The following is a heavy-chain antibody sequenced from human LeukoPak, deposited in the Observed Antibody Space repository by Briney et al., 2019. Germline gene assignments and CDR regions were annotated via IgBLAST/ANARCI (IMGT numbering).Heavy chain of an antibody. D-gene: IGHD6-19*01. V-gene: IGHV4-34*01. CDR2: INHSGST. Sequence: KPSETLSLTCVVYGGSLSDYYWSWIRQTPGKGLEWIGEINHSGSTKYNPSLKSRVTISVHTSKNQFSLKLSSVTAADTAVYYCARGEGAVAGRGWPYDFYYYMDVWGTGTTVTVSS. CDR3: ARGEGAVAGRGWPYDFYYYMDV. CDR1: GGSLSDYY. J-gene: IGHJ6*03.